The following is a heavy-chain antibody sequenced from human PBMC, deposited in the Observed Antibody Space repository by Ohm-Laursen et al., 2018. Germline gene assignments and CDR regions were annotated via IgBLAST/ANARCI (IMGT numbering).Heavy chain of an antibody. Sequence: SLRLSFSASGFTFSSDWMHWVRQAPGEGLVWVSRIKGDGSETNYADSVKGRFTISRDNAKNTLYLQMNSLRGDDTAVYYCARAQRLVASANDYWGQGTLVTVSS. CDR1: GFTFSSDW. D-gene: IGHD5-12*01. CDR3: ARAQRLVASANDY. V-gene: IGHV3-74*01. CDR2: IKGDGSET. J-gene: IGHJ4*02.